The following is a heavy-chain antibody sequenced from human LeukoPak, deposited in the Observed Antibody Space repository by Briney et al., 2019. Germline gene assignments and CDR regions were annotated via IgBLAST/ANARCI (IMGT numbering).Heavy chain of an antibody. Sequence: PSETLSLTCAVYGGSFSGYYWSWIRQPAGKGLEWIGRIYASGSTNYNPSLKSRVTMSVDTSKNQFSLKLSSVTAADTAVYYCAREVDDYWYFDLWGRGTLVTVSS. D-gene: IGHD2-2*01. CDR2: IYASGST. J-gene: IGHJ2*01. V-gene: IGHV4-4*07. CDR3: AREVDDYWYFDL. CDR1: GGSFSGYY.